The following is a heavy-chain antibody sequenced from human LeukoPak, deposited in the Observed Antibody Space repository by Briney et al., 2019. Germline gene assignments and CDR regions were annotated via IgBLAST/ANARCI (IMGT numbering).Heavy chain of an antibody. CDR3: ATALSLYDYIYFDY. Sequence: KAGGSLRLSCAASGFTFSSYTMNWVRQPPGKGLEWVSSISSSRSYIYYADSVKGRFTISRDNTMNSLFLQMNSLRAEDTAVYYCATALSLYDYIYFDYWGQGTLVTVSS. V-gene: IGHV3-21*01. D-gene: IGHD5-12*01. CDR2: ISSSRSYI. CDR1: GFTFSSYT. J-gene: IGHJ4*02.